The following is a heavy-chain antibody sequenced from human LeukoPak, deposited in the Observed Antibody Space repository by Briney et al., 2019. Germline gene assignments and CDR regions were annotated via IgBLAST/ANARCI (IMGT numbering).Heavy chain of an antibody. CDR3: AKDSPGAAAGSNNWFDP. CDR2: ISGSGGST. V-gene: IGHV3-23*01. J-gene: IGHJ5*02. Sequence: GGSLRLSCAASGFTFSSYAMNWVRQAPGKGLEWVSAISGSGGSTYYADSVKGRFTISRDNSKNTLYLQMNSLRAEDTAVYYCAKDSPGAAAGSNNWFDPWGQGTLVTVSS. CDR1: GFTFSSYA. D-gene: IGHD6-13*01.